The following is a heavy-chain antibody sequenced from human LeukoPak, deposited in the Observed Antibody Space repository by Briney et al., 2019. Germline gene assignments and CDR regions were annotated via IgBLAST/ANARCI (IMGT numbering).Heavy chain of an antibody. CDR2: IGGSGSRR. D-gene: IGHD2-8*02. CDR1: GFTFSSYA. CDR3: ARAWWGEGHFDF. J-gene: IGHJ4*02. Sequence: GGSLRLSYAASGFTFSSYAMSWVRQAPGKGLEWVSAIGGSGSRRYHADSVKGRFTISRDNSRNTLYLQMNSLRADDTAVYYCARAWWGEGHFDFWGQGTLVTVSS. V-gene: IGHV3-23*01.